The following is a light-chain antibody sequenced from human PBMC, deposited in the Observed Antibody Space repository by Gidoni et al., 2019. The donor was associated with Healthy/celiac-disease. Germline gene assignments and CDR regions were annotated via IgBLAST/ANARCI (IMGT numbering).Light chain of an antibody. CDR1: QSISSY. Sequence: DIQMPQSPSSLSASVGDRVTITCQASQSISSYLNWYQQKPGKAPKLLIYAGTSLQSGVPSRFSGSGSGTDFTLTISSLQPEDFATYYCQQSYSTPYTFGQGTKLEIK. V-gene: IGKV1-39*01. J-gene: IGKJ2*01. CDR3: QQSYSTPYT. CDR2: AGT.